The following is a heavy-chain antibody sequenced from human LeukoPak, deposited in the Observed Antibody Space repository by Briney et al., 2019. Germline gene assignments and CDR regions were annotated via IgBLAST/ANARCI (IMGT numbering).Heavy chain of an antibody. CDR1: GYTFTGYY. CDR2: INPNSGGT. J-gene: IGHJ3*02. CDR3: ARELTTVTRTDAFDI. V-gene: IGHV1-2*02. Sequence: ASVKVSCKASGYTFTGYYMHWVRQAPGQGLEWMGWINPNSGGTNYAQKFQGRVTMTRDTSISTAYMELSRLRSDDTAVYYCARELTTVTRTDAFDIWGQGTMVTVSS. D-gene: IGHD4-17*01.